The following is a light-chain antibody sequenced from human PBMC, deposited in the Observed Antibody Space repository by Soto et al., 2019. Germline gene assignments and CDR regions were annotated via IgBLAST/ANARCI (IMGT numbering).Light chain of an antibody. CDR1: QSTSSY. Sequence: TVSASGGNSVTITCRASQSTSSYLAWYQQTPGKAPKLLIYQASSLENGVPSRFSGSGSGTEFSLTFCSLKPDDIATYYCQEDSSHSAFGEGTKVDIK. J-gene: IGKJ1*01. V-gene: IGKV1-5*03. CDR2: QAS. CDR3: QEDSSHSA.